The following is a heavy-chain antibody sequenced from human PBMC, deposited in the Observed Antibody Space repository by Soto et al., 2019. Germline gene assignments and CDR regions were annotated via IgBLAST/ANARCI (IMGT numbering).Heavy chain of an antibody. CDR2: IYSDGRT. J-gene: IGHJ4*02. CDR3: ARVTTLAFDY. D-gene: IGHD3-22*01. Sequence: GSLILSCAGPGFTVSTNYRSWVRQAPGKGLEWVSVIYSDGRTYYADSVKGRFTISRDNSKNTLYLQMNSLRAEDTAVYYCARVTTLAFDYWGQGTLVTVSS. V-gene: IGHV3-66*01. CDR1: GFTVSTNY.